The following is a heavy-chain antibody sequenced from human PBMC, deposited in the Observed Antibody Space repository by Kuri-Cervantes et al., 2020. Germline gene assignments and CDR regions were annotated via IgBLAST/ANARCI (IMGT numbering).Heavy chain of an antibody. D-gene: IGHD4-17*01. V-gene: IGHV1-18*01. J-gene: IGHJ4*02. CDR1: GYSFTSYG. CDR3: ARDPLPRTVTTLDLGY. CDR2: ISGYNGDT. Sequence: ASVKVSCKASGYSFTSYGISWVRQAPGQGLEWMGWISGYNGDTHYAQKLQGRVTMTTDTSTSTAYMELRSLRSDDTAVYYCARDPLPRTVTTLDLGYWGQGTLVTVSS.